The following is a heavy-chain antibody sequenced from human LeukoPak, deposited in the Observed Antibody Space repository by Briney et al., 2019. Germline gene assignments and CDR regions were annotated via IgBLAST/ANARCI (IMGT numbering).Heavy chain of an antibody. CDR2: INSDGYSI. D-gene: IGHD6-19*01. CDR3: TRAGYSSGFDS. Sequence: GGSLRLSCAASGFTFSGYWMHWVRQAPGKGLVWVSRINSDGYSITYADSVKGRFTISRDNAKNTLYLQMSSLIAEDTAVYFCTRAGYSSGFDSWGQGTLVTVSS. V-gene: IGHV3-74*03. CDR1: GFTFSGYW. J-gene: IGHJ5*01.